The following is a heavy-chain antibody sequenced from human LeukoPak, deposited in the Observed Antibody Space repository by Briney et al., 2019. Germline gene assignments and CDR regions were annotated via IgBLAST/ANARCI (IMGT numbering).Heavy chain of an antibody. V-gene: IGHV3-7*01. J-gene: IGHJ4*02. CDR2: IKQDGSEK. CDR1: GFTVSSNY. D-gene: IGHD6-13*01. CDR3: AREGITAAADY. Sequence: GGSLRLSCAASGFTVSSNYMSWVRQAPGKGLEWVANIKQDGSEKYYVDSVKGRFTISRDNAKNSLYLQLNSLQAEDTAVYYCAREGITAAADYWGQGTLVTVSS.